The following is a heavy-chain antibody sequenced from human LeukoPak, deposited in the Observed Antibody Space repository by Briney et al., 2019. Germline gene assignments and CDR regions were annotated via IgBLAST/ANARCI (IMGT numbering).Heavy chain of an antibody. CDR1: GGSISSSSYY. CDR3: ARQAFRVGASYYFDY. J-gene: IGHJ4*02. Sequence: SETLSLTCTVSGGSISSSSYYWGWIRQPPGKGLEWIGSIYYSGSTYYNPSLERRATISVDTSKNQFSLMLSSVTAADTAVYYCARQAFRVGASYYFDYWGQGTLVTVSS. V-gene: IGHV4-39*01. D-gene: IGHD1-26*01. CDR2: IYYSGST.